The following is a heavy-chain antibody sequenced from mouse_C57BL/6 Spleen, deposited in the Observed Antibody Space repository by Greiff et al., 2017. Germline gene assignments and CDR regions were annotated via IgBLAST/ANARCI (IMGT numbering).Heavy chain of an antibody. Sequence: VKLQESGPGLVAPSQSLSITCTVSGFSLTSYGVSWVRQPPGKGLEWLGVIWGDGSTNYHSALISRLSISKDNSKSQVFLKLNSLQTDDTATYYCAKHYYGSSSYITMLSDHYAMDYWGQGTSVTVSS. D-gene: IGHD1-1*01. CDR3: AKHYYGSSSYITMLSDHYAMDY. CDR1: GFSLTSYG. CDR2: IWGDGST. J-gene: IGHJ4*01. V-gene: IGHV2-3*01.